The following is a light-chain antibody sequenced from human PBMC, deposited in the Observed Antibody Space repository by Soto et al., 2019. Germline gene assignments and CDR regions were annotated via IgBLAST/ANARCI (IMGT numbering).Light chain of an antibody. J-gene: IGLJ3*02. CDR2: EVS. CDR3: TSYTSSTTWV. CDR1: SSDVGRYNY. V-gene: IGLV2-14*01. Sequence: QSALTQPASVSGSPGQSITISCTGTSSDVGRYNYVSWYQQHPGKAPKLMIYEVSNRPSGVSNLFSASKAGNTASLTISGLQADDEADYYCTSYTSSTTWVFGGGTKLTVL.